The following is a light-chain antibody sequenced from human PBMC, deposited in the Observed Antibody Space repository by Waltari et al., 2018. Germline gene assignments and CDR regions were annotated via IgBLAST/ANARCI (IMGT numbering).Light chain of an antibody. V-gene: IGLV2-14*01. Sequence: QSGLTQPASVSGSPGQSIAISCTGTSSDVGGYNYVSWYQQHPGKVPILIISEISNRPSGVSGRVAGSRSGNTASLTISGLQAEDEADYYCTSYTNSNSWVFGGGTKLTVL. CDR3: TSYTNSNSWV. CDR2: EIS. J-gene: IGLJ3*02. CDR1: SSDVGGYNY.